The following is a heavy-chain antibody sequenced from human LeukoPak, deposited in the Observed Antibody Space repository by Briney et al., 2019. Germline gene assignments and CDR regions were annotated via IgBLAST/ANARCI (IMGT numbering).Heavy chain of an antibody. Sequence: PGGSLRLSCAASGFPFGDYYMSWIRQAPGKGPEWLAYITNIGTAKYYAESVKGRFTISRDNSYYSVYLQMNSLRADDTAVYYCARDRPGGDDFDYWGQGTLVTVSS. CDR1: GFPFGDYY. CDR2: ITNIGTAK. D-gene: IGHD3-16*01. CDR3: ARDRPGGDDFDY. J-gene: IGHJ4*02. V-gene: IGHV3-11*01.